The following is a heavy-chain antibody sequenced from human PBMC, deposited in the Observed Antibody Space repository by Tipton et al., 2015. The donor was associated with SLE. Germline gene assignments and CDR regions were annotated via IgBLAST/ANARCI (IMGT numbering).Heavy chain of an antibody. D-gene: IGHD3-10*01. J-gene: IGHJ4*02. CDR1: GYSISSAYY. V-gene: IGHV4-38-2*01. CDR3: AKNSGSYYFDD. Sequence: GLVKPSETLSLTCDVSGYSISSAYYWGWIRQPPGKGLEWIGEINHSGSTNYNPSLKSRVTISVDTSKNQFSLKLNSVTAADTAVYYCAKNSGSYYFDDWGQGTRVTVSS. CDR2: INHSGST.